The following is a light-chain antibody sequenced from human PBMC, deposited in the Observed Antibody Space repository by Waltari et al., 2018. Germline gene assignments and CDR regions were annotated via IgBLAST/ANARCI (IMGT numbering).Light chain of an antibody. CDR3: SSDAVSDNFYD. V-gene: IGLV2-8*01. J-gene: IGLJ1*01. Sequence: QSALTQPPSASGSPGQSVTISCTVSSTDVDDYNFVSWYQQHPGKAPKLMIFEVSQRPSGVPDRFSGSKSGNTASLTVSGLQTEDEADYYCSSDAVSDNFYDFGTGTRVTVL. CDR2: EVS. CDR1: STDVDDYNF.